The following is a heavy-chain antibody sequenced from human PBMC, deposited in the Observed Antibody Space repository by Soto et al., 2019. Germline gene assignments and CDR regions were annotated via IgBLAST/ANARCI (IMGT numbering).Heavy chain of an antibody. CDR2: ISGSGGGT. CDR3: AKREGHPYYMDV. CDR1: GFTFRNYA. Sequence: GGSLRLSCAASGFTFRNYAMSWVRQAPGKGLEWVSAISGSGGGTDYVDSVKGRFTISRENSKNTLYLQMNSLRAEDTAVYYCAKREGHPYYMDVWGKGTTVTVSS. V-gene: IGHV3-23*01. J-gene: IGHJ6*03.